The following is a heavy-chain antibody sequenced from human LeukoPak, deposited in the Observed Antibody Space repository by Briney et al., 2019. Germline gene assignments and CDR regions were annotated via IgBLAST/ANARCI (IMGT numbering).Heavy chain of an antibody. CDR1: GFTFSNYA. D-gene: IGHD3-9*01. J-gene: IGHJ4*02. CDR2: ISGNSGST. Sequence: PGGSLRLSCAASGFTFSNYAMNWVRQAPGKGLEWVSTISGNSGSTFYADSVKGRFTVSRDNSHNTLYLQLSSLRAEDTALYYCAKDRHDILSGYYKGLGYWGQGTLVTVSS. V-gene: IGHV3-23*01. CDR3: AKDRHDILSGYYKGLGY.